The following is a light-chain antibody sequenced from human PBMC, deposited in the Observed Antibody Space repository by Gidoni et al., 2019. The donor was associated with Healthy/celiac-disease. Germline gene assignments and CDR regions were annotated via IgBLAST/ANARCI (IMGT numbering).Light chain of an antibody. CDR2: DAS. V-gene: IGKV3-11*01. J-gene: IGKJ4*01. Sequence: EIVLTQSPATLSLSPGERATRSCRDSQSVSSYLAWYQQKPGQAPRLLIYDASNRATGIPARFSGSWSGTDFTLTISSLEPEDFAVYYCQQRSNWPLTFGGGTKVEIK. CDR3: QQRSNWPLT. CDR1: QSVSSY.